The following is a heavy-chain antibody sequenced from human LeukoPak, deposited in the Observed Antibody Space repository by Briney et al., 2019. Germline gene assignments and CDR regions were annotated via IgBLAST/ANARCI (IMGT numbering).Heavy chain of an antibody. Sequence: GASVKVSCKASDYTFTSYGISWVRQAPGQGLEWMGWISAYNGNTNYTQKLQGRVTMTTDTSTSTAYMELRSLRSDDTAVYYCARVQLRYFDWSPSEFDYWGQGTLVTVSS. V-gene: IGHV1-18*01. CDR3: ARVQLRYFDWSPSEFDY. CDR2: ISAYNGNT. D-gene: IGHD3-9*01. CDR1: DYTFTSYG. J-gene: IGHJ4*02.